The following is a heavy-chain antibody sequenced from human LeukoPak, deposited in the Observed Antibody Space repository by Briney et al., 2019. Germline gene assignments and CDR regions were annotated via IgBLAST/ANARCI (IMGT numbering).Heavy chain of an antibody. J-gene: IGHJ4*02. CDR3: ARVKLTHFDY. Sequence: SETLSLTCTVSGGSISSYYWSWIRQPPGKGLEWIGYIYYSGSTNYNPSLKSRVTISVDTSKNQFSLKLSSVTAADTAVYYCARVKLTHFDYWGQGTLVTVSP. CDR2: IYYSGST. D-gene: IGHD3-9*01. V-gene: IGHV4-59*01. CDR1: GGSISSYY.